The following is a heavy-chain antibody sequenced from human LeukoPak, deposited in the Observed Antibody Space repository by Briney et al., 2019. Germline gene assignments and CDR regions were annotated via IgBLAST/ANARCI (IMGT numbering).Heavy chain of an antibody. CDR3: ARGGYYDSSGYFNWFDP. D-gene: IGHD3-22*01. J-gene: IGHJ5*02. Sequence: GASVKVSCKASGYTFTGYYMHWVRQAPGQGLEWMGWINPNSGGTNYAQKFQGWVTMTRDTSISTAYMELSRLRSDDTAVYYCARGGYYDSSGYFNWFDPWGQGTLVTVSS. CDR2: INPNSGGT. V-gene: IGHV1-2*04. CDR1: GYTFTGYY.